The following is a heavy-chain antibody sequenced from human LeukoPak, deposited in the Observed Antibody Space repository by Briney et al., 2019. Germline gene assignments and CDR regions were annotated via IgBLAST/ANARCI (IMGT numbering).Heavy chain of an antibody. CDR1: GYSISSGYY. Sequence: SETLSLTCTVSGYSISSGYYWGWIRQPPGKGLEWIGSIYHSGSTYYNPSLKSRVTISVDTSKNQFSLKLTSVTAADTAVYYCASDYGDYFQHWGQGTLVTVSS. V-gene: IGHV4-38-2*02. CDR2: IYHSGST. CDR3: ASDYGDYFQH. J-gene: IGHJ1*01. D-gene: IGHD4-17*01.